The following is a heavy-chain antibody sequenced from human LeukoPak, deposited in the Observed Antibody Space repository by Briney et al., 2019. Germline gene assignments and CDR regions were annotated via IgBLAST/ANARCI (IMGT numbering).Heavy chain of an antibody. V-gene: IGHV3-30*02. CDR2: IRYDGSNK. J-gene: IGHJ4*02. D-gene: IGHD6-19*01. CDR1: GFTFSSYG. Sequence: GGSLRLSCAASGFTFSSYGMHWVRQAPGKGLEWVAFIRYDGSNKYYADSVKGRFTISRDNSKNTLYLQMNSLRAEDMAVYYCARVGYSSGWYGGGFDYWGQGTLVTVSS. CDR3: ARVGYSSGWYGGGFDY.